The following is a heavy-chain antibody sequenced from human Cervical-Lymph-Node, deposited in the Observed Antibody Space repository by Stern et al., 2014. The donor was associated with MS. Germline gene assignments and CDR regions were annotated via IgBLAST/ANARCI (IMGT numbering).Heavy chain of an antibody. D-gene: IGHD6-19*01. J-gene: IGHJ2*01. V-gene: IGHV1-69*01. CDR3: AQGAGSYWYVGL. CDR1: GGSFINYA. CDR2: IIPIFGAP. Sequence: DQLVESGAEVKKPGSSVKVSCRPSGGSFINYAISWVRQAPGQGLEWMGGIIPIFGAPDYAQRFQARLTITADESTSTAYMELGSLTSDDTAIYYCAQGAGSYWYVGLWGRGTPITVSS.